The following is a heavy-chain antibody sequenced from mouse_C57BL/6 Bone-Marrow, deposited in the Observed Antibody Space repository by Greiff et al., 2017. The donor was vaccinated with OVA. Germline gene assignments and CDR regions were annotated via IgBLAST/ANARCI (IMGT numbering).Heavy chain of an antibody. V-gene: IGHV5-17*01. CDR3: AMRWFLYAMDY. CDR2: ISSGSSTI. D-gene: IGHD2-3*01. Sequence: EVKLMESGGGLVKPGGSLKLSCAASGFTFSDYGMHWVRQAPEKGLEWVAYISSGSSTIYYADTVKGRFTISRDNAKNTLCLQMTSLRSYDTAMCYCAMRWFLYAMDYWGQGTSVTVSS. J-gene: IGHJ4*01. CDR1: GFTFSDYG.